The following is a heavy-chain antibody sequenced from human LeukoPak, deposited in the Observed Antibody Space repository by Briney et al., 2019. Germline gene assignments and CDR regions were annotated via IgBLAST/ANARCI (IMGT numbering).Heavy chain of an antibody. Sequence: GGSLRLSCAASGFTFSSYWMTWVRHLPGKGLEWVAKIKQDGSKKYYVDSVKGRFTISRDNTRDSLYLQMNSLRAEDTAVYYCTRHMERWQQFTRSLDYWGQGTLVTVSS. D-gene: IGHD5-24*01. J-gene: IGHJ4*02. CDR2: IKQDGSKK. CDR3: TRHMERWQQFTRSLDY. CDR1: GFTFSSYW. V-gene: IGHV3-7*01.